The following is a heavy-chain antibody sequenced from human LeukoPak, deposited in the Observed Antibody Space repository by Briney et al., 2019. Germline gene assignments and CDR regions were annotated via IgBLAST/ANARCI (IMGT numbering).Heavy chain of an antibody. V-gene: IGHV4-59*01. CDR2: IYYSGST. Sequence: KPSETLSLTCTVSGGSISSYYWSWIRQPPGKGLEWIGYIYYSGSTIYNPSLKSRVTISVDTSKNQFSLKLSSVTAADTAVYYCARDLHYGIAAARGFDPWGQGTLVTVSS. J-gene: IGHJ5*02. D-gene: IGHD6-13*01. CDR3: ARDLHYGIAAARGFDP. CDR1: GGSISSYY.